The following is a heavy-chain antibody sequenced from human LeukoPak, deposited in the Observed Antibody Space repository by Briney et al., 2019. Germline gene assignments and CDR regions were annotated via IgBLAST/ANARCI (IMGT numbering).Heavy chain of an antibody. Sequence: PSETLSLTCSVSGGSVSRDYWSWIRQPPGKRLEWLGYIYNIGGTNYNPSLKSRVSISVDTSKNQFSLMLTSVTAADTAVYYCAREAVAGTLDCWGQGALVTVSS. CDR3: AREAVAGTLDC. J-gene: IGHJ4*02. CDR2: IYNIGGT. D-gene: IGHD6-19*01. V-gene: IGHV4-59*02. CDR1: GGSVSRDY.